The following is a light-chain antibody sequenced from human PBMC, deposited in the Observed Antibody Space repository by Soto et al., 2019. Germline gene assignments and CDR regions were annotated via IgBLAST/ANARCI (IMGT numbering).Light chain of an antibody. CDR3: QQYGSSPST. CDR2: GAS. V-gene: IGKV3-20*01. Sequence: EIVMTQSPATLSVSPGERANLSCRASQSVSSSYLAWYQQKPGQAPRLLIYGASSRETGILDRFSGSGSGTEFTRTISRLEPEDFAVDYCQQYGSSPSTFGQGTKVDIK. CDR1: QSVSSSY. J-gene: IGKJ1*01.